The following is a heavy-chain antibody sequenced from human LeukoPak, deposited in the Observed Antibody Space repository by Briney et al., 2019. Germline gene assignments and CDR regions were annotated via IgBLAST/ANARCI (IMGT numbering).Heavy chain of an antibody. Sequence: PGGSLRLSCAASGFTFSSYGMHWVRQAPGKGLEWVAVIWYDGSNKYYADSVKGRFTIPRDNSKNTLYLQMNSLRAEDTAVYYCARDPGDYGDYYYYGMDVWGQGTTVTVSS. V-gene: IGHV3-33*08. CDR3: ARDPGDYGDYYYYGMDV. CDR1: GFTFSSYG. CDR2: IWYDGSNK. D-gene: IGHD4-17*01. J-gene: IGHJ6*02.